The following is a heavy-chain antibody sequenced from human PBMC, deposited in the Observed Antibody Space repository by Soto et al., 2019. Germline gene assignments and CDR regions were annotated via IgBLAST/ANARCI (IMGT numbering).Heavy chain of an antibody. CDR1: GGSISRGDFS. CDR3: ARGKTNYFFDL. CDR2: IYRSGST. D-gene: IGHD3-10*01. J-gene: IGHJ4*02. V-gene: IGHV4-30-2*01. Sequence: QLQLQESGSGLMKPSQTLSLTCVVSGGSISRGDFSWTWIRRPPGKVLEWVGYIYRSGSTYYNPSLKSPVSISLAKSKNQFSLNLTSVTAADTAVYYCARGKTNYFFDLWGQGHLVTVSS.